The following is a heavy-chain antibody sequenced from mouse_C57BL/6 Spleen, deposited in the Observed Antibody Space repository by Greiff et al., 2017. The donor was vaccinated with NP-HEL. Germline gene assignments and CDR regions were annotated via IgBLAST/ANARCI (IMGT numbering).Heavy chain of an antibody. CDR1: GYTFTSYW. CDR2: IDPSDSYT. Sequence: VQLVESGAELVRPGTSVKLSCKASGYTFTSYWMHWVKQRPGQGLEWIGVIDPSDSYTNYNQKFKGKATLTVDTSSSTAYMQLSSLTSEDSAVYYCANKGYYAMDYWGQGTSVTVSS. D-gene: IGHD3-3*01. CDR3: ANKGYYAMDY. J-gene: IGHJ4*01. V-gene: IGHV1-59*01.